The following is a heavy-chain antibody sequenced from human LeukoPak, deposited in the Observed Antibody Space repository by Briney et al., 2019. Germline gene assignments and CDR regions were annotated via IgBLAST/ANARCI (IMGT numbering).Heavy chain of an antibody. V-gene: IGHV4-38-2*02. J-gene: IGHJ4*02. D-gene: IGHD2-15*01. Sequence: PSETLSLACTVSGYSISSGYYWGWIRQPPGKGLEWIGSIYHSGSTYYNPSLKSRVTISVDTSKNQFSLKLSSVTAADTAVYYCTRPRYCSGGSCYSDYWGQGTLVTVSS. CDR2: IYHSGST. CDR1: GYSISSGYY. CDR3: TRPRYCSGGSCYSDY.